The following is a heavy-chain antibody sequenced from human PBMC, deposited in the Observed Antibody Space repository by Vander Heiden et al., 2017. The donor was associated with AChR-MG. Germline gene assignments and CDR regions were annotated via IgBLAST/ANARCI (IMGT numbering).Heavy chain of an antibody. J-gene: IGHJ4*02. D-gene: IGHD3-16*02. CDR1: GGSFSGYY. V-gene: IGHV4-34*01. CDR3: ARGPPFYDYVWGSYRYPSRGFDY. Sequence: QVQLQQWGAGLLKPSETLSLPCAVYGGSFSGYYWSWIRQPPGKGLEWIGEINHSGSTNYNPSLKSRVTISVDTSKNQFSLKLSSVTAADTAVYYCARGPPFYDYVWGSYRYPSRGFDYWGQGTLVTVSS. CDR2: INHSGST.